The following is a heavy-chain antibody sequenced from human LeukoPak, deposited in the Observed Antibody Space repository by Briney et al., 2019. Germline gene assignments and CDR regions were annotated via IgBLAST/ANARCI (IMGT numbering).Heavy chain of an antibody. V-gene: IGHV4-38-2*02. Sequence: SETLSLTCSVSGYSISSGYYWGWIRQPPGKGLERIGSMYYRGSTDCSPSLKSRVTISVDTSKNQFSLKLSSVTAADTAVYYCARDRNGSGSNYKGAYYYFYMDVWGKGTTVTVSS. CDR3: ARDRNGSGSNYKGAYYYFYMDV. D-gene: IGHD3-10*01. CDR1: GYSISSGYY. CDR2: MYYRGST. J-gene: IGHJ6*03.